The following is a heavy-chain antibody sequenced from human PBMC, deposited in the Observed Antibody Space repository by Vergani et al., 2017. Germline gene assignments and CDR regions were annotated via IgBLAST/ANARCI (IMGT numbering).Heavy chain of an antibody. CDR2: IKEDGSEK. D-gene: IGHD5-12*01. V-gene: IGHV3-7*01. CDR3: ARVEGYSGIY. J-gene: IGHJ4*02. Sequence: EVQLVESGGGLVQPGGSLRLSCAASGFTLSSFWMSWVRQAAEKGLEWVANIKEDGSEKFYVDSVRGRFVISRDNAKNSLYLQLNSLRAEDTAVYYCARVEGYSGIYWGQGTLVTVSS. CDR1: GFTLSSFW.